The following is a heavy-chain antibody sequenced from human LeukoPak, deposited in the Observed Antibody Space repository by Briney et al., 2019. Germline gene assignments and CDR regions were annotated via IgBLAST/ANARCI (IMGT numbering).Heavy chain of an antibody. Sequence: SETLSLTCAVYGGSFSGYYWSWIRQPPGKGREWIGEINHSGSTNYNPSLKSRVTISVDTSKNQFSLKLSSVTAADTAVYYCARSPAYCSSTSCYDKFDYWGQETLVTVSS. CDR2: INHSGST. CDR3: ARSPAYCSSTSCYDKFDY. D-gene: IGHD2-2*01. J-gene: IGHJ4*02. V-gene: IGHV4-34*01. CDR1: GGSFSGYY.